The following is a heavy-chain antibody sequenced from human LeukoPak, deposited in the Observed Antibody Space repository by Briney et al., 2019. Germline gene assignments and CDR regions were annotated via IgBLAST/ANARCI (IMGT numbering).Heavy chain of an antibody. CDR1: GXAFSSYA. CDR3: AKDSGNRDNWFDP. V-gene: IGHV3-23*01. D-gene: IGHD1-14*01. Sequence: TGGSLRLSCAASGXAFSSYAMTWVRQAPGKGQEWVSDISGSGASTYYADSVKGRFTISRDNSKNTLYLQMNSLRAEDTAVYYCAKDSGNRDNWFDPWGQGTLVTVSS. CDR2: ISGSGAST. J-gene: IGHJ5*02.